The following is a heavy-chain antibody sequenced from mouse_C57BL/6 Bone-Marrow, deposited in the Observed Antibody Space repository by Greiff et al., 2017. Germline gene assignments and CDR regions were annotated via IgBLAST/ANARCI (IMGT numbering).Heavy chain of an antibody. V-gene: IGHV1-64*01. CDR2: IHPHSGST. CDR3: APLYDGYYGDY. CDR1: GYTFTSYW. Sequence: QVQLQQPGAELVKPGASVKLSCKASGYTFTSYWMHWVKQRPGQGLEWIGMIHPHSGSTNYNEKFKSKDTLTVDKSSSTAYMQLSSLTSEDSAVYYCAPLYDGYYGDYWGQGTTLTVSS. D-gene: IGHD2-3*01. J-gene: IGHJ2*01.